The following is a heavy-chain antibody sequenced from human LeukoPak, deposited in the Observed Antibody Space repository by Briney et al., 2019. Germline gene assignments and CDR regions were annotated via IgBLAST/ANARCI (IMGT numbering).Heavy chain of an antibody. Sequence: PGGSLRLSCAASGFTFSSYAMSWVRQAPGKGLDWVSGISGSGGGTNYADSVKGRFTISRDNSKNTLYLQMSSLRAENTAVYYCAKGRTGTAELDVWGQGTTVTVSS. D-gene: IGHD1-7*01. V-gene: IGHV3-23*01. J-gene: IGHJ6*02. CDR3: AKGRTGTAELDV. CDR1: GFTFSSYA. CDR2: ISGSGGGT.